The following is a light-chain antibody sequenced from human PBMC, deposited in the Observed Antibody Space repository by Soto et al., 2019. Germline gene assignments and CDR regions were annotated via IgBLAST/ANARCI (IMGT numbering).Light chain of an antibody. J-gene: IGKJ1*01. CDR1: QSISSY. V-gene: IGKV1-39*01. CDR3: QQSYSTPVT. Sequence: DIQMTQSPSSLSASVGDRVTITCRASQSISSYLNWYQQKPGKAPKLLIYAASSLQSGVPSMFSSSESGKDFTLTITSLQPEDFATYYCQQSYSTPVTFGQGTKVEIK. CDR2: AAS.